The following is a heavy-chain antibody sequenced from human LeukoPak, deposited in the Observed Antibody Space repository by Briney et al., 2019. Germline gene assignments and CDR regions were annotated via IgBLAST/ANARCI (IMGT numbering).Heavy chain of an antibody. J-gene: IGHJ4*02. CDR2: IYHSGST. D-gene: IGHD3-3*01. V-gene: IGHV4-30-2*01. CDR1: GGSISGGGHY. CDR3: ARDHGSGIDY. Sequence: SETLSLTCTVSGGSISGGGHYWSWIRQPPGKGLEWIGYIYHSGSTYYNPSLKSRVTISVDRSKNQFSLNLGSVTAADTAVYYCARDHGSGIDYWGQGTLVTVSS.